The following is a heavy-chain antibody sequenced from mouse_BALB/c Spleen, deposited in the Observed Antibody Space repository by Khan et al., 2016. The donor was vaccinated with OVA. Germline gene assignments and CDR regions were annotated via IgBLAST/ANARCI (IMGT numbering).Heavy chain of an antibody. D-gene: IGHD4-1*01. CDR2: MSSGGDYT. V-gene: IGHV5-6*01. J-gene: IGHJ3*01. CDR1: GFTFSSYS. CDR3: ASHLTGSFAY. Sequence: EVELVESGGDLVKPGGSLKLSCAASGFTFSSYSMSWVHQIPDKRLEWVATMSSGGDYTYYPDSVKGRFTISRDNAKNTLYLQMSSLKSEDTAMYYCASHLTGSFAYWGQGTLVTVSA.